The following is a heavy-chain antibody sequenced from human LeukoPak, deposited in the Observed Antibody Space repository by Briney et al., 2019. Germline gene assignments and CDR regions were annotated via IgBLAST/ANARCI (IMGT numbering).Heavy chain of an antibody. D-gene: IGHD6-19*01. Sequence: GGSLRLSCAASGFTFSRYSMTWVRQAPGKGLEWLSSISSSSSCIFYAVSVKGRFTISRDNAKNSLYLQMNNLRAEDTAVYYCARVIGAVAGSAFDIGGQGTMVTVSS. CDR1: GFTFSRYS. J-gene: IGHJ3*02. V-gene: IGHV3-21*01. CDR3: ARVIGAVAGSAFDI. CDR2: ISSSSSCI.